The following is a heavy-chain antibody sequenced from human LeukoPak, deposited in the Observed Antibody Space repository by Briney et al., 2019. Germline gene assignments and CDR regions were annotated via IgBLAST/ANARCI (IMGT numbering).Heavy chain of an antibody. D-gene: IGHD1-26*01. CDR1: GCTFSSYA. V-gene: IGHV3-23*01. CDR2: ICSSGGRT. Sequence: ETLSLSCAASGCTFSSYAMSWIRQAPGKGLEWVSGICSSGGRTYYADSVKGRFTIYRDNSKNTLYLQMNGLRAEDTAVYYCAKEWEQVGVPLFDYWGQGSLVTVSS. CDR3: AKEWEQVGVPLFDY. J-gene: IGHJ4*02.